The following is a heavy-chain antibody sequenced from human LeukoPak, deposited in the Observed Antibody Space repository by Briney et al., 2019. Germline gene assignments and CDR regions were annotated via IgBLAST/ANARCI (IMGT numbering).Heavy chain of an antibody. CDR1: GFALSSYA. Sequence: GGSLRLSCAASGFALSSYAMSWVRQAPGRGLEWVSATSSSDAGTYHAESVRGRFTISRDNSKNTLYLQMNSLRADDAAIYYCARAPVTSCRGAFCYPFDIWGQGTLVTVSS. J-gene: IGHJ4*02. CDR2: TSSSDAGT. CDR3: ARAPVTSCRGAFCYPFDI. V-gene: IGHV3-23*01. D-gene: IGHD2-15*01.